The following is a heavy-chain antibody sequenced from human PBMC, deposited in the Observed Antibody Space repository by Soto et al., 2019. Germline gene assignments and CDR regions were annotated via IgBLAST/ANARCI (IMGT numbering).Heavy chain of an antibody. J-gene: IGHJ3*02. D-gene: IGHD3-22*01. Sequence: GGSLRLSCAASGFTFSDYYMSWIRPAPGKGLEWVSYISSSGSTIYYADSVKGRFTISRDNAKNSLYLQMNSLRAEDTAVYYCSGYYSYAFDMWGQGTMVTVSS. CDR3: SGYYSYAFDM. CDR1: GFTFSDYY. CDR2: ISSSGSTI. V-gene: IGHV3-11*01.